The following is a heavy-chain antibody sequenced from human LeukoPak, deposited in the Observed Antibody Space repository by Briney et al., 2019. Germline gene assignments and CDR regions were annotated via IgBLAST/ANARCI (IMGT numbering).Heavy chain of an antibody. D-gene: IGHD2-21*02. J-gene: IGHJ3*01. Sequence: ASVKVSCKASGYTFTSYYMNWVRQAAGQGLEWMGEINPSGGSTTYAQKFQGRVTMTRDTSTSTVYMELSSLRSEDTAVYYCARVIVVVTAVLDAFDVWGQGTMVTVSS. V-gene: IGHV1-46*01. CDR3: ARVIVVVTAVLDAFDV. CDR2: INPSGGST. CDR1: GYTFTSYY.